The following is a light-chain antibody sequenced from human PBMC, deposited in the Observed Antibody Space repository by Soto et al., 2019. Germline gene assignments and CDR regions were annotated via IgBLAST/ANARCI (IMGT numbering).Light chain of an antibody. Sequence: IEMTQSPASLSVSVGDRVTITCRASQGIRHDLGWYQQKPGKAPELLIYAASILQTGVPSRFSGSGSGTDFTLTITSLQPEDFAIYYCLQDHSYPRTFGGGTKVDI. CDR3: LQDHSYPRT. CDR1: QGIRHD. V-gene: IGKV1-6*01. CDR2: AAS. J-gene: IGKJ4*01.